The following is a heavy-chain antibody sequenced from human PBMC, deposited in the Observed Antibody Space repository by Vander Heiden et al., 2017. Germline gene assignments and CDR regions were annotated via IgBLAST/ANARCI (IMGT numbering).Heavy chain of an antibody. J-gene: IGHJ4*02. CDR1: GFTFHSYS. D-gene: IGHD2-2*01. V-gene: IGHV3-21*01. Sequence: EVQLVESGGGLVKPGGSLRLSCAASGFTFHSYSMNWVRQAAGKGLEWVSTISSSSGYIYYADSVKGRFTISRDNSKNSLYLQMNSLRVEDTAVYYCARLDWAPAEGYWGQGTLVTVSS. CDR3: ARLDWAPAEGY. CDR2: ISSSSGYI.